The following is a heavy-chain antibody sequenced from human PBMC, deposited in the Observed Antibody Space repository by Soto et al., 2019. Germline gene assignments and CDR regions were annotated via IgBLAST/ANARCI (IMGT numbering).Heavy chain of an antibody. D-gene: IGHD3-10*01. Sequence: PSETLSLTCAVSGGSISSGAYSWSWIRQPPGKGLEWIGYIYHSGSTYYNPSLKSRVTISVDRSKNQFSLKLSSVTAADTAVYYCARTMPYYGPGIIFDHWGQGTLVTVSS. V-gene: IGHV4-30-2*01. J-gene: IGHJ4*02. CDR2: IYHSGST. CDR1: GGSISSGAYS. CDR3: ARTMPYYGPGIIFDH.